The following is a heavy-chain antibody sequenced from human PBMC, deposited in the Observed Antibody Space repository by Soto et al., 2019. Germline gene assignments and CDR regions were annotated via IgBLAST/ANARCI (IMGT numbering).Heavy chain of an antibody. V-gene: IGHV3-7*01. J-gene: IGHJ4*02. D-gene: IGHD2-15*01. CDR2: IKQDGSEK. CDR1: GFTFSSYW. Sequence: PGGSLRLSCAASGFTFSSYWMSWVRQAPGKGLEWVTNIKQDGSEKYYVDSVKGRFTISRDNAKNSLYLQMNSLRAEGTAVYYCARGLVVVPYFDYWGQGTLVTVSS. CDR3: ARGLVVVPYFDY.